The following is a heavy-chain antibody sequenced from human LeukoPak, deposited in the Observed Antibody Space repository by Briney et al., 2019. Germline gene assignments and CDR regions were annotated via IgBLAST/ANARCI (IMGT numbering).Heavy chain of an antibody. Sequence: SESLSLTCTVSGGSISNHYWSWIRQPPGKGLEWIAYIYSGGSTNYNSSLKSRVTISVDSSKNQFSLKLSSVAAADTAVYYCARLRPSGMGGGFDYWGQGTLVTVSS. CDR3: ARLRPSGMGGGFDY. D-gene: IGHD3-10*01. CDR1: GGSISNHY. J-gene: IGHJ4*02. CDR2: IYSGGST. V-gene: IGHV4-59*11.